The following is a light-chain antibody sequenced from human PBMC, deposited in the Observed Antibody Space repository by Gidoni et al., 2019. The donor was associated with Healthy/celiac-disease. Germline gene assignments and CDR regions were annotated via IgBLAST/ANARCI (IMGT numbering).Light chain of an antibody. V-gene: IGLV1-44*01. CDR2: SNT. J-gene: IGLJ1*01. Sequence: QSVLTQPPSASGTPGQRVTISCSGSSSNIGSNTVNWYQQLPGTAPKLLIYSNTQRPSWVPDRFSGSKSGTSASLAISGLQSEDEADYYCTAWDDSLNGYVFGTGTKVTVL. CDR1: SSNIGSNT. CDR3: TAWDDSLNGYV.